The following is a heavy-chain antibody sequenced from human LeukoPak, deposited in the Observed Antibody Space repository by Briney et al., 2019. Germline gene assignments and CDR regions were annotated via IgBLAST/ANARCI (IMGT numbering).Heavy chain of an antibody. CDR1: GYTFTSYD. D-gene: IGHD3-3*01. J-gene: IGHJ6*03. CDR3: ARVPTYYDFWSGYASYYYYMDV. CDR2: MNPNSGNT. Sequence: ASVKVSCKASGYTFTSYDINWVRQATGQGLEWMGWMNPNSGNTDYAQKFQGRVTMTRNTSISTAYMELSSLRSEDTAVYYCARVPTYYDFWSGYASYYYYMDVWGKGTTVTVSS. V-gene: IGHV1-8*01.